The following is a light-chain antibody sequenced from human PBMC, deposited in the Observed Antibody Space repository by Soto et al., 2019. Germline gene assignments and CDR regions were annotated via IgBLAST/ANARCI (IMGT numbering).Light chain of an antibody. CDR3: QQYDNLPLT. CDR1: QDIKNY. J-gene: IGKJ4*01. CDR2: DAS. Sequence: DIQMTQSPSSLSASVGDRVTITCQASQDIKNYLHWYQQKSGKAPKLLIYDASDLETGVPSRFSGSGSGTDFTFTINSLQPEDIATYYCQQYDNLPLTFGGGTKGEIK. V-gene: IGKV1-33*01.